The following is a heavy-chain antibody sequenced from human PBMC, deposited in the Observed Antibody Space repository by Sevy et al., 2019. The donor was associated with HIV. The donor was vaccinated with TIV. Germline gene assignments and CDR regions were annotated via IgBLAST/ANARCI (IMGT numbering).Heavy chain of an antibody. CDR3: ARDSTTRPRVLDY. J-gene: IGHJ4*02. Sequence: SETLSLTCSVSGGSISSYFWTWVRQSPGKGLEWIGNIYFTGNTDYSPSLKRRITLSLDTSKSQFSLTLKSVTAAETAIYCCARDSTTRPRVLDYWGQGTLVTVSS. CDR2: IYFTGNT. V-gene: IGHV4-59*01. D-gene: IGHD1-1*01. CDR1: GGSISSYF.